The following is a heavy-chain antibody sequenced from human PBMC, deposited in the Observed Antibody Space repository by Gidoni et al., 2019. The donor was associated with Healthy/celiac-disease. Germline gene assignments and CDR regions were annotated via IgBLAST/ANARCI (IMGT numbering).Heavy chain of an antibody. Sequence: EVQLLESVGGLVQPGGSLRLSCAASGFTFISYAMSWVRQAPGKGLEGVSAISGSGGSTYYADSVKGRFTISRDNSKNTLYLQMNSLRAEDTAVYYCAKAHTVCSTSCQRLYFDLWGRGTLVTVSS. J-gene: IGHJ2*01. V-gene: IGHV3-23*01. D-gene: IGHD2-2*01. CDR2: ISGSGGST. CDR3: AKAHTVCSTSCQRLYFDL. CDR1: GFTFISYA.